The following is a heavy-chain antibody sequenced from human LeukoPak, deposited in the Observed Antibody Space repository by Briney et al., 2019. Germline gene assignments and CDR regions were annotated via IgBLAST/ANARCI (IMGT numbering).Heavy chain of an antibody. D-gene: IGHD6-19*01. J-gene: IGHJ4*02. V-gene: IGHV5-10-1*01. Sequence: GESLKISCKGSGYSFTSYWIGWVRQMPGKGLEWMGRIDPSDSYTDYSPSFQGHVTISVDKSINAAYLQWSSLQASDTAMYFCARGRGWTDYWGQGTLVTVSS. CDR3: ARGRGWTDY. CDR1: GYSFTSYW. CDR2: IDPSDSYT.